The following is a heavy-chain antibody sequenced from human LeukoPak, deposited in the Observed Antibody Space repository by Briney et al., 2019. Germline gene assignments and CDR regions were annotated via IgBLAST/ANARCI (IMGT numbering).Heavy chain of an antibody. D-gene: IGHD4/OR15-4a*01. CDR1: GGSTITYY. J-gene: IGHJ4*02. V-gene: IGHV4-59*01. CDR2: IHFTGST. Sequence: SETLSLTCTVSGGSTITYYWSWIRQPPGKGLEWIGFIHFTGSTDYNPSLKSRATVSVDMSKNQLSLILNSLTAADTAVYYCARECSAFDHWGQGILVTVSS. CDR3: ARECSAFDH.